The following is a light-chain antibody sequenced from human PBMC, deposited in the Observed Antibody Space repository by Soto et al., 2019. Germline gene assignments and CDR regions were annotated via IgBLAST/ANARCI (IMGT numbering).Light chain of an antibody. CDR3: STYTTSSTLEV. CDR1: SSAF. V-gene: IGLV2-14*03. CDR2: DIS. Sequence: QSVLTPPASVSASPGQSITISCTGTSSAFVSWYQQHPGKPPKLIIYDISYRPSEISNRFSGSKSGNTASLTISGLQDEDEAAYFCSTYTTSSTLEVFGGGTKVTVL. J-gene: IGLJ3*02.